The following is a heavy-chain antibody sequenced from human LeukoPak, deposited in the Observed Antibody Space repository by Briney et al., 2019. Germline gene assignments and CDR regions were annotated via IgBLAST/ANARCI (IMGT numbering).Heavy chain of an antibody. CDR2: IIPILGIA. Sequence: GASVKVSCKASGGTFSSYAISWVRQAPGQGLEWMGRIIPILGIANYAQKFQGRVTITTDKSTSTAYMELSSLRSEDTAVYYCARDWAVEAPYCSSMRCSAAFAIWGQGTMVTVSS. CDR3: ARDWAVEAPYCSSMRCSAAFAI. D-gene: IGHD2-2*01. CDR1: GGTFSSYA. V-gene: IGHV1-69*04. J-gene: IGHJ3*02.